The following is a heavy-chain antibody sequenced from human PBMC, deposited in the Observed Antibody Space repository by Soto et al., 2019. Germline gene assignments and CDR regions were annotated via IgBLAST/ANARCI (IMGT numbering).Heavy chain of an antibody. CDR3: ARESYYSSSSQNYYYYMDV. Sequence: ASVKVSCKASGYTFTTYAIHWVRQAPGQRLEWMGIINPSGGSTNYAQKLQGRVTMTTDTSTSTAYMELRSLRSDDTAVYYCARESYYSSSSQNYYYYMDVWGKGTTVTVSS. V-gene: IGHV1-46*01. J-gene: IGHJ6*03. CDR1: GYTFTTYA. CDR2: INPSGGST. D-gene: IGHD6-6*01.